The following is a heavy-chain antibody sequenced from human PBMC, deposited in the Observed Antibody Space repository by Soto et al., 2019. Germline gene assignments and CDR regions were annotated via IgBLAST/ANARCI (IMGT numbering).Heavy chain of an antibody. CDR2: ISYDGSNK. CDR1: GFTFSSYG. CDR3: ARSHGPIPVTAYYYGMDV. D-gene: IGHD5-18*01. J-gene: IGHJ6*02. Sequence: GGSLRLSCAASGFTFSSYGMHWVRQAPGKGLEWVAVISYDGSNKYYADSVKGRFTISRDNSKNTLYLQMNSLRAEDTAVYYCARSHGPIPVTAYYYGMDVWGQGTTVTVS. V-gene: IGHV3-30*03.